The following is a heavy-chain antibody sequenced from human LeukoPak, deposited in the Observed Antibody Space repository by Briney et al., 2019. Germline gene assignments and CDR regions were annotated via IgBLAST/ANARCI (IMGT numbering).Heavy chain of an antibody. V-gene: IGHV1-2*02. CDR2: INPNNGGT. J-gene: IGHJ4*02. CDR1: GYTFTGYY. D-gene: IGHD3-16*02. CDR3: ARVDNTFGGLIGNAVDY. Sequence: ASVKVSCKASGYTFTGYYMQWVRQAPGQGLEWMGWINPNNGGTSYAQKFQGRVTMTRDTSISTAYMELSRLRSDDTAVYYCARVDNTFGGLIGNAVDYWGQGTLVTVTS.